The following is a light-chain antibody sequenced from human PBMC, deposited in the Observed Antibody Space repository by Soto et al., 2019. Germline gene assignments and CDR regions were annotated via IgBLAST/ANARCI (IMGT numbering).Light chain of an antibody. CDR3: PVCDDGLDAWM. J-gene: IGLJ3*02. V-gene: IGLV1-44*01. CDR2: GSN. Sequence: QSVLTQSPSASGTPGQRVTMSCTGSRSNIGSNSVSWYQQLPGTVPTLLIYGSNARPLGVPDRFSGSKSGTSASLAISRLQSEDEAHYYCPVCDDGLDAWMFGAGTKLTVL. CDR1: RSNIGSNS.